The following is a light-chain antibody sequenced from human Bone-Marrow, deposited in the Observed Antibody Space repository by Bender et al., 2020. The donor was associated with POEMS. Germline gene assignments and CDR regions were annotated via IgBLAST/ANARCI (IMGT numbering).Light chain of an antibody. V-gene: IGLV2-23*02. Sequence: QSALTQPPSVSGSPGQSITISCTGTNNDIGSYGLVSWYQQHPGRSPKLLIYEVTKRPSRVSDRFSGPKSGNTASLTISALQAEDEGDYYCQSYDNSLGGWVFGGGTKLTVL. J-gene: IGLJ3*02. CDR3: QSYDNSLGGWV. CDR2: EVT. CDR1: NNDIGSYGL.